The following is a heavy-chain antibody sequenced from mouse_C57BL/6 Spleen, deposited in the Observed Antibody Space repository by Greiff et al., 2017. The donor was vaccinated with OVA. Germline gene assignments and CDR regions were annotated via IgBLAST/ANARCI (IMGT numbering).Heavy chain of an antibody. V-gene: IGHV1-69*01. Sequence: VQLQQPGAELVMPGASVKLSCKASGYTFTSYWMHWVKQRPGQGLEWIGEIDPSDSYTNYNQKFKGKSTLTVDKSSSTAYMQLSSLTSEDSAVYYCARSDYYGSSPSYWYFDVWGTGTTVTVSS. CDR2: IDPSDSYT. CDR1: GYTFTSYW. J-gene: IGHJ1*03. D-gene: IGHD1-1*01. CDR3: ARSDYYGSSPSYWYFDV.